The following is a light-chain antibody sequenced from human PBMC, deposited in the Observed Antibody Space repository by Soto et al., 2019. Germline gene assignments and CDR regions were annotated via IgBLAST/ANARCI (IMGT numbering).Light chain of an antibody. CDR2: DVS. V-gene: IGLV2-11*01. CDR3: CSYAGSYNVV. J-gene: IGLJ2*01. CDR1: SSDVGGYNY. Sequence: QSALTQPRSVSGSPGQSVTISCTGTSSDVGGYNYVSWYQQHPGKAPKLMIFDVSKLPSGVPDRFSGSKSGNTASLTISGLQAEDEADYYCCSYAGSYNVVFGGGTQLTVL.